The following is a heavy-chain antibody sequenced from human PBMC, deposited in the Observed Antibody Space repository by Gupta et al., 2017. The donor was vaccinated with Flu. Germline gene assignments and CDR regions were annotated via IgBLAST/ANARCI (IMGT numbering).Heavy chain of an antibody. CDR2: VYYTGNT. J-gene: IGHJ6*03. CDR3: ASTILGATGDDYYYQYMDV. CDR1: GGPISDFY. Sequence: QVQLQESGPGLVKPSETLSLTCTVSGGPISDFYWSWIRQPPGTGLEWIGHVYYTGNTKHNPSLKSRVTMSVDMSKSQVSLKLTSVTAADTAVYYCASTILGATGDDYYYQYMDVWGKGTTGTVSS. D-gene: IGHD1-26*01. V-gene: IGHV4-59*01.